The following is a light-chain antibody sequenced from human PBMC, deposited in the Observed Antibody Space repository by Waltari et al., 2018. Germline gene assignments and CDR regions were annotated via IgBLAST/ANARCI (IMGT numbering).Light chain of an antibody. CDR2: KAS. CDR3: QQYNTYSYT. V-gene: IGKV1-5*03. CDR1: QSLSTL. Sequence: DIQMTQSPSTLSAFVGDRVTITCRASQSLSTLLAWYQQKPGEAPKLLIYKASILESGVPSRFSGSGSGTEFTLTISSLQPDYFATYYCQQYNTYSYTFGQGTKVEI. J-gene: IGKJ2*01.